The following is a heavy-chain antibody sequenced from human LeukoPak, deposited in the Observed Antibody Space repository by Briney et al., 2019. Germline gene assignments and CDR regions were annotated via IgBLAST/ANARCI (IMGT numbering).Heavy chain of an antibody. CDR1: GFIFNNFG. CDR2: ISNDGGGT. J-gene: IGHJ5*02. V-gene: IGHV3-23*01. D-gene: IGHD3-22*01. CDR3: AKGSSGYFADL. Sequence: GGSLRLSCAASGFIFNNFGLIWVRQAPGKGLEWVSAISNDGGGTMYADFVKGRFTISRDNYKNTLFLQMNSLRAEDTALYYCAKGSSGYFADLWGQGTLVTVSS.